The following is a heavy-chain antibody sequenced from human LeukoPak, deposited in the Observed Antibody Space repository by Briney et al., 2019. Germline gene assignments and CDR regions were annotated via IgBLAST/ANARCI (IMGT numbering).Heavy chain of an antibody. CDR1: GGSISSSNYY. CDR3: AQHDSSGSYPLDELDI. J-gene: IGHJ3*02. D-gene: IGHD3-22*01. V-gene: IGHV4-39*01. CDR2: IYYGGNT. Sequence: TSETLSLTCTVSGGSISSSNYYWGWIRQPPGKGLEWIGSIYYGGNTYYNPSLKSRVTISVDTSKKQFSLRLSSVTAADTAVYYCAQHDSSGSYPLDELDIWGQGTMVTVSS.